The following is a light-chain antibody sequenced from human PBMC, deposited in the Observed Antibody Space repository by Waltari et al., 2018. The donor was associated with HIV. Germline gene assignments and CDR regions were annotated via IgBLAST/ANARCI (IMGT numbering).Light chain of an antibody. J-gene: IGLJ2*01. CDR2: DTT. Sequence: QAVVTQEPSLTVSPGGTVTLTCGSSSGPVTSGNHPSWFQQKPGQAPRTLIYDTTYKHSWTPARFSGSLLGGKAALTLSGAQPEDEADYYCLLSYAGSRPVVFGGGTKLTIL. CDR1: SGPVTSGNH. V-gene: IGLV7-46*01. CDR3: LLSYAGSRPVV.